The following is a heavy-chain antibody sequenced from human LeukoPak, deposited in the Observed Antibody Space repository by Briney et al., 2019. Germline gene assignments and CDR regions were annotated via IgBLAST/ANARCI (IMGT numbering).Heavy chain of an antibody. D-gene: IGHD3-10*01. J-gene: IGHJ4*02. CDR2: IGGSGGSP. V-gene: IGHV3-23*01. CDR3: AKFIYYSGSGSDERFDY. Sequence: RSGGSLRLSCAASGFTFSSYAMSWVRQAPGKGLEWVSSIGGSGGSPYYADSVKGRFAISRDNSKNTLYLQMNSLRAEDTAIYFCAKFIYYSGSGSDERFDYWGQGTLVTVSS. CDR1: GFTFSSYA.